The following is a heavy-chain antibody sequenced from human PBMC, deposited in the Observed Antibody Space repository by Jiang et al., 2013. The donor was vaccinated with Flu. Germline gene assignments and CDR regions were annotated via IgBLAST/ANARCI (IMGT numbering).Heavy chain of an antibody. CDR1: GYTFSSYY. CDR3: ARDRYYDNSGYYGMFEY. J-gene: IGHJ4*02. CDR2: INPGGAST. Sequence: SGAEVKKPGASVKVSCKASGYTFSSYYLHWVRQAPGQGLEWMGIINPGGASTTYAQKFRGRLTMTWDTSTSTVFMDLSSLRSDDTAIYYCARDRYYDNSGYYGMFEYWGQGTLVTVSS. D-gene: IGHD3-22*01. V-gene: IGHV1-46*01.